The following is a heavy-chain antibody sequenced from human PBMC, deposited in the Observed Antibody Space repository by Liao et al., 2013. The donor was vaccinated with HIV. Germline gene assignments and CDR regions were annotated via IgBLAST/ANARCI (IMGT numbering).Heavy chain of an antibody. Sequence: VQLQESGPGLVKPSETLSLTCTVSGDSINNYHWSWVRQPPGKGLEWIGRIYSSGSTNYNPSLKSRVTISLDTSKHQFSLRLSSVTATDTAVYYCARDVVNWFDPWGQGTLVTVSS. V-gene: IGHV4-4*07. CDR1: GDSINNYH. J-gene: IGHJ5*02. CDR2: IYSSGST. D-gene: IGHD2-15*01. CDR3: ARDVVNWFDP.